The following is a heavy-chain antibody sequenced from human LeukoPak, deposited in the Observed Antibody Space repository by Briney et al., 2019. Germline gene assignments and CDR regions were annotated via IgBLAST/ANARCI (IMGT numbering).Heavy chain of an antibody. J-gene: IGHJ4*02. V-gene: IGHV3-48*01. D-gene: IGHD3-22*01. Sequence: PGGSLRLSCAASGFTFSSYSMNWVRQAPGKGLEWVSYISSSSSTIYYADSVKGRFTISRDNAKNSLYLQMNSLRAEDTAVYYCARDTPSAYYYDSSGYRWGQGTLVTVSS. CDR2: ISSSSSTI. CDR3: ARDTPSAYYYDSSGYR. CDR1: GFTFSSYS.